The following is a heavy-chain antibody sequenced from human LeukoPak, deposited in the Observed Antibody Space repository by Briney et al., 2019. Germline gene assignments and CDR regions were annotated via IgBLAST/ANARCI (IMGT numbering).Heavy chain of an antibody. Sequence: SETLSLTCTVSGGSISSYYWSWIRQPAGKGLEWIGRIYTSGSTNYNPSLKSRVTISVDTSKNQFSLKLSSVTAADTAVYYCARTYYYDSSEAFDIWGQGTMVTVSS. J-gene: IGHJ3*02. CDR2: IYTSGST. CDR1: GGSISSYY. D-gene: IGHD3-22*01. CDR3: ARTYYYDSSEAFDI. V-gene: IGHV4-4*07.